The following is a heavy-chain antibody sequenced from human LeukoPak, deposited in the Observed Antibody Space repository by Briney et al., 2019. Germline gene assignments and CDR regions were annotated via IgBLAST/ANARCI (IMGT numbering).Heavy chain of an antibody. CDR2: ISASGGST. CDR3: AKYVSAKGPPYALDV. CDR1: EFTFSSYA. V-gene: IGHV3-23*01. D-gene: IGHD2/OR15-2a*01. Sequence: GGSLRLSCAAPEFTFSSYAMQWVRQAPGKGLEWDSGISASGGSTWYADSVKGRFTISRDNSKNTLYLQMNSLRAEDTAVYYCAKYVSAKGPPYALDVWGQGTTVTVSS. J-gene: IGHJ6*02.